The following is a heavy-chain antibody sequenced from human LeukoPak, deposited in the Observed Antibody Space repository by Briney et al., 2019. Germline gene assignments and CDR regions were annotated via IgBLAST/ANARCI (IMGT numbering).Heavy chain of an antibody. J-gene: IGHJ5*02. CDR2: IIPIFGTA. V-gene: IGHV1-69*05. CDR1: GGTFSSYA. Sequence: ASVKVSCKASGGTFSSYAISWVRQAPGQGLEWMGGIIPIFGTANYAQKFQGRVTITTDESTSTAYMELSSLGSEDTAVYYCARNSIWSGYYNSNWFDPWGQGTLVTVSS. D-gene: IGHD3-3*01. CDR3: ARNSIWSGYYNSNWFDP.